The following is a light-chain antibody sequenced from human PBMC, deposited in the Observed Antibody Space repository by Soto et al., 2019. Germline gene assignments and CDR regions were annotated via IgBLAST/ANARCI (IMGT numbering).Light chain of an antibody. J-gene: IGKJ1*01. V-gene: IGKV3-15*01. CDR1: QSVSTN. CDR3: QQYNDWPPT. CDR2: GAS. Sequence: EVLMKQSPATLSVSPGERATLSCSASQSVSTNLAWYQQKPGQPPRLLIFGASTRATGIAARFSASGSGTESTLTISSLQSEDFAVYYCQQYNDWPPTFGQGTKVDSK.